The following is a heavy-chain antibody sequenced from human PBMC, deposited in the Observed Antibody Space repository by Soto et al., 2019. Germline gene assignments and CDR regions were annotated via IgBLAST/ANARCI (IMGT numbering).Heavy chain of an antibody. D-gene: IGHD6-6*01. CDR1: GFTFSSYS. CDR2: ISSSSSYI. CDR3: ASPASIAATNYYYYGMDV. Sequence: LRLSCAASGFTFSSYSMNWVRQAPGKGLEWVSSISSSSSYIYYADSVKGRFTISRDNAKNSLYLQMNSLRAEDTAVYYCASPASIAATNYYYYGMDVWGQGTTVTVSS. J-gene: IGHJ6*02. V-gene: IGHV3-21*01.